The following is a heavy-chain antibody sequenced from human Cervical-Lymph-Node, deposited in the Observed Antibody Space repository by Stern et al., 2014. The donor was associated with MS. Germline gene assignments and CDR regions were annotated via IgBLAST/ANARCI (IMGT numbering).Heavy chain of an antibody. V-gene: IGHV1-18*01. D-gene: IGHD2-15*01. CDR2: ISADNGKT. Sequence: DQLVESGAEVKKPGASVKVSCKASGYTFTSYGISWVRQAPGQGLEWMGWISADNGKTNYAQKLQGKGTMTTDTSTSTAYMELRSLRSDDTAVYYCARGLLGSENAFDIWGQGTMVTVSS. J-gene: IGHJ3*02. CDR1: GYTFTSYG. CDR3: ARGLLGSENAFDI.